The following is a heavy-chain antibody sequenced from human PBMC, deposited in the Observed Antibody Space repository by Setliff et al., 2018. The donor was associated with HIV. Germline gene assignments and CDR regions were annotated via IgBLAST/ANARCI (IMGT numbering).Heavy chain of an antibody. V-gene: IGHV4-59*11. CDR1: SGSISSHHY. D-gene: IGHD5-12*01. J-gene: IGHJ4*02. Sequence: SETLSLTCTVSSGSISSHHYWTWIRQPPGKGLEWIGYISNTGNISYNPSLKSRVTISLDTSKKQFSLKVTSVTAADTAVYYCAGRDGYNRYYFDFWGQGTLVTVSS. CDR3: AGRDGYNRYYFDF. CDR2: ISNTGNI.